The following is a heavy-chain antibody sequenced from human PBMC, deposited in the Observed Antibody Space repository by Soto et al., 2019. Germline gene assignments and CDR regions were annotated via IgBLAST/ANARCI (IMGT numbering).Heavy chain of an antibody. Sequence: EVQLLESGGGLVQPGGSLRLSCAASGFTFSSYAMSWVRQAPGKGLEWVSAISGSGGSTYCADSVKGRFTISRDNSKNTLYLQMNSLRAEDTAVYYCAKEKERGVIMEDAFDIWGQGTMVTVSS. V-gene: IGHV3-23*01. CDR3: AKEKERGVIMEDAFDI. J-gene: IGHJ3*02. D-gene: IGHD3-10*01. CDR2: ISGSGGST. CDR1: GFTFSSYA.